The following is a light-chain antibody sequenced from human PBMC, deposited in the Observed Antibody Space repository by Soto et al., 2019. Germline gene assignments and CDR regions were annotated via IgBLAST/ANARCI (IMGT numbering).Light chain of an antibody. CDR3: MQGTGWPWT. J-gene: IGKJ1*01. V-gene: IGKV2-30*01. CDR2: KVS. CDR1: QSLVFSDWHNY. Sequence: DAVLTQSPLSLPVTLGQPASISCRSSQSLVFSDWHNYLDWFQQRPGQSPRRLIYKVSNRDSGLPDRFSGSGSGNDFTLKISRVEAEDVGVYYCMQGTGWPWTIGQGKKLEIK.